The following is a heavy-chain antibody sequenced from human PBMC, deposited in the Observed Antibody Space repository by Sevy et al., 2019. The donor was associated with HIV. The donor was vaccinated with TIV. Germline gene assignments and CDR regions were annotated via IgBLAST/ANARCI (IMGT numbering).Heavy chain of an antibody. CDR1: GFTFSNYA. V-gene: IGHV3-30*18. J-gene: IGHJ3*01. CDR2: LSSHGRRE. Sequence: GGSLRLSCAGSGFTFSNYAMHWVRQAPGKGLECVAGLSSHGRREYYADFAKGRFTISRDNSKNTVYLHMDSLRTDDTAVYYCAKEDDAFDVWGHGTMVTVSS. CDR3: AKEDDAFDV.